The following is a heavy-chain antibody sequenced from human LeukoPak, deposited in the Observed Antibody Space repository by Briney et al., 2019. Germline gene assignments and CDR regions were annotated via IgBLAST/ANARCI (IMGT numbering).Heavy chain of an antibody. J-gene: IGHJ4*02. V-gene: IGHV3-53*01. CDR1: GFTVSSNY. D-gene: IGHD4-17*01. Sequence: GGSLRLSCAASGFTVSSNYMSWVRQAPGKGLEWVSVTYSNGRTYYADSVKGRFTISRDNTKDSLYLQMDSLTADDTAVYFCACLRGPSDYWGQGTLVTVSS. CDR3: ACLRGPSDY. CDR2: TYSNGRT.